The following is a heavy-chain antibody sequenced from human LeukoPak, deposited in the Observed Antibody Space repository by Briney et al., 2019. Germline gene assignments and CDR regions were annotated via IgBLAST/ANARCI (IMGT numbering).Heavy chain of an antibody. CDR3: ARDQDEWAPFDY. Sequence: ASVKVSCKASGYTFTSYDINWVRQATGQGPEWMGWMNPNSGNTGYAQKFQGRVTMTRNTSISTAYMELSSLRSEDTAVYYCARDQDEWAPFDYWGQGTLITVSS. CDR1: GYTFTSYD. V-gene: IGHV1-8*01. CDR2: MNPNSGNT. J-gene: IGHJ4*02. D-gene: IGHD2-15*01.